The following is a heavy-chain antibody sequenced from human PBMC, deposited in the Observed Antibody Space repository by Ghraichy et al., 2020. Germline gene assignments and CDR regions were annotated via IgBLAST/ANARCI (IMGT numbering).Heavy chain of an antibody. CDR2: ISGSGGST. CDR3: AKESSYGGYGPDAFDI. V-gene: IGHV3-23*01. D-gene: IGHD4-23*01. J-gene: IGHJ3*02. Sequence: GGSLRLSCAASGFTFSSYAMSWVRQAPGKGLEWVSAISGSGGSTFYADSVKGRFTISRDNSKNTLYLQMNSLRAEDTAVFYCAKESSYGGYGPDAFDIWGQGTMVTVSS. CDR1: GFTFSSYA.